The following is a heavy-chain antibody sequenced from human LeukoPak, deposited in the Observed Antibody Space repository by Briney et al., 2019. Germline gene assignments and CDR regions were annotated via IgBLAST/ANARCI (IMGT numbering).Heavy chain of an antibody. V-gene: IGHV3-48*01. J-gene: IGHJ4*02. CDR2: IARSSSPI. D-gene: IGHD6-19*01. CDR1: GFTFSNYN. Sequence: PGGSLRLSCAASGFTFSNYNMNWVRQAPGKGLEWISYIARSSSPIYDADSVKGRFTISRGNAKNSLYLQMNSLRAEDTAVYYCARDRGGSGWPIFDSWGQGTLVTVSS. CDR3: ARDRGGSGWPIFDS.